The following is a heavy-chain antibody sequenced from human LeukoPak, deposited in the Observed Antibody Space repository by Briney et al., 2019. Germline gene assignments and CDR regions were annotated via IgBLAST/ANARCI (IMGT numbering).Heavy chain of an antibody. D-gene: IGHD3-9*01. Sequence: PSETLSLTCTVSGGSVSSTEFSWGWIRQPPGKGLQWVGNLYYSGSTSYHPSLNSRVTMSVDTSKNQFSLKMTSMTAADTAVYYCARLSKGRYFDYIFDYWGQGSLVTVSS. CDR1: GGSVSSTEFS. CDR3: ARLSKGRYFDYIFDY. V-gene: IGHV4-39*01. CDR2: LYYSGST. J-gene: IGHJ4*02.